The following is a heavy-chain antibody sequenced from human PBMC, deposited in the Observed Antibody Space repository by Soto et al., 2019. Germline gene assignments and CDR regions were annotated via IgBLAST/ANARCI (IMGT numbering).Heavy chain of an antibody. V-gene: IGHV3-23*01. D-gene: IGHD4-4*01. CDR2: ISGSGGST. Sequence: EVQLLESGGGLVQPGGSLRLSCAAFGFTFSSYAMSWVRQAPGKGLEWVSAISGSGGSTYYADSVKGRFTISRDNSKNTLYLQMNSLRAEDTAVYYCAKDPGGINYVGESRGQGTLVTVSS. CDR1: GFTFSSYA. J-gene: IGHJ4*02. CDR3: AKDPGGINYVGES.